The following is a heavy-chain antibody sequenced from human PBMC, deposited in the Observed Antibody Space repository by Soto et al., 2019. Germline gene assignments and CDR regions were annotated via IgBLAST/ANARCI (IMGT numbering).Heavy chain of an antibody. V-gene: IGHV4-30-4*01. J-gene: IGHJ3*02. D-gene: IGHD3-22*01. CDR1: GGSISSGDYY. Sequence: PSETLSLTCTVSGGSISSGDYYWSWIRQPPGKGLEWIGYIYYSGSTYYNPSLKSRVTISVDTSKNQFSLKLSSVTAADTAVYYCARVTYYYDSSGYYQGYAFDIWGQGTMVT. CDR3: ARVTYYYDSSGYYQGYAFDI. CDR2: IYYSGST.